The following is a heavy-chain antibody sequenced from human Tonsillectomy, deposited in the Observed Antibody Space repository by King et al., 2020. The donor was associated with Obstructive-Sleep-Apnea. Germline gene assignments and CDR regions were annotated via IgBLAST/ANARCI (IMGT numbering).Heavy chain of an antibody. J-gene: IGHJ6*02. CDR3: ASPYCSSTSCYLYYYGMDV. CDR1: GFTFSSYA. Sequence: QLVQSGGGVVQPGRSLRLSCAASGFTFSSYAMHWVRQAPGKGLEWVAVISSDGSHKYYADSVKGRFTCSRDNSKNTMYLQMNSLRAEDTAVYYCASPYCSSTSCYLYYYGMDVWGQGTTVTVSS. CDR2: ISSDGSHK. V-gene: IGHV3-30*04. D-gene: IGHD2-2*01.